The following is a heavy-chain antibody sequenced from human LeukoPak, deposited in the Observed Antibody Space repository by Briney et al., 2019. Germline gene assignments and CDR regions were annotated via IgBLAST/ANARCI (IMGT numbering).Heavy chain of an antibody. Sequence: PSETLSLTYTVSGYSISSGYYWGWIRQPPGKGLEWIGSIYHSGSTYYNPSLKSRVTISVDTSKNQFSLKLSSVTAADTAVYYCAGSGDSGAFDIWGQGTMVTVSS. J-gene: IGHJ3*02. CDR3: AGSGDSGAFDI. CDR1: GYSISSGYY. V-gene: IGHV4-38-2*02. D-gene: IGHD1-26*01. CDR2: IYHSGST.